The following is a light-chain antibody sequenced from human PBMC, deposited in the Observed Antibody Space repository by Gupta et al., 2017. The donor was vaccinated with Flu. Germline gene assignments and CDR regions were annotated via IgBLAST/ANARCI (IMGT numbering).Light chain of an antibody. V-gene: IGKV3-11*01. J-gene: IGKJ4*01. Sequence: EIVFTQSPATLSFSPGEGASLSCGASQSVSTYLAWYQKKPGQAPRLLIYDTSNRATGIPARFSGSGSGTDFTLTISSLEPEDFALYFCQQRVNWPPTFGGGTRVEIK. CDR3: QQRVNWPPT. CDR2: DTS. CDR1: QSVSTY.